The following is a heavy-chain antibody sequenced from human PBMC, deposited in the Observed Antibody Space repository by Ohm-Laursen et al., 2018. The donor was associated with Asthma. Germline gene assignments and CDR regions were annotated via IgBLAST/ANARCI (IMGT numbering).Heavy chain of an antibody. Sequence: SSVKVSCNASGGTFSSYAISWVRQAPGQGLEWMGGIIPIFDIPNYAEKFQGRVTITADKSTSTAYMELSSLRSEDTAVYYCARDHSSGYSFSFDYWGQGTLVTVSS. CDR1: GGTFSSYA. D-gene: IGHD3-22*01. V-gene: IGHV1-69*17. J-gene: IGHJ4*02. CDR3: ARDHSSGYSFSFDY. CDR2: IIPIFDIP.